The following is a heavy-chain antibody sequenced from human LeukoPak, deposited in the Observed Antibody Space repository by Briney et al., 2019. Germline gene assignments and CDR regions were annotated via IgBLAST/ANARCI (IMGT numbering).Heavy chain of an antibody. CDR2: IFYSGST. Sequence: LETLSLTCTVSGGSISSYYWSWIRQPPGKGLEWIGYIFYSGSTNYNPSLKSRVTISVDTSKNQFSLKLSSVTAADTAVYYCATLAAAATNWGQGTLVTVSS. CDR1: GGSISSYY. D-gene: IGHD6-13*01. J-gene: IGHJ4*02. CDR3: ATLAAAATN. V-gene: IGHV4-59*01.